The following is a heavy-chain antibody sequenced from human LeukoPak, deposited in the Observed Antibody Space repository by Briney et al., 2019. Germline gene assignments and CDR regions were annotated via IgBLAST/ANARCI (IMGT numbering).Heavy chain of an antibody. Sequence: PGGSLRLSCAASGFTLSDYYMSWIRQAPGKGLEWVSYISSSSSYTNYADSVKGRFTISRDNAKNSLYLQMNSLRAEDTAVYYCARTAHSYGGNRWALGYWGQGTLVAVSS. J-gene: IGHJ4*02. CDR3: ARTAHSYGGNRWALGY. V-gene: IGHV3-11*03. CDR1: GFTLSDYY. D-gene: IGHD4-23*01. CDR2: ISSSSSYT.